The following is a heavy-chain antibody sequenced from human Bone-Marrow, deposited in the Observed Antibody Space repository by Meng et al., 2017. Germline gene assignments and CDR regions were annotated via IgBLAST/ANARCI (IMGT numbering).Heavy chain of an antibody. V-gene: IGHV1-2*02. D-gene: IGHD3-22*01. J-gene: IGHJ4*02. CDR3: ARDGPPSYYYDSSGIDY. CDR1: GYTFTGNY. Sequence: ASVKVSCKASGYTFTGNYMHWVLQAPGQGLEWMGWINPNSGGTNYAQKFQGRVIMTRDTSISTSYMKLSRLRSDDTAVYYCARDGPPSYYYDSSGIDYWGQGTLVTVSS. CDR2: INPNSGGT.